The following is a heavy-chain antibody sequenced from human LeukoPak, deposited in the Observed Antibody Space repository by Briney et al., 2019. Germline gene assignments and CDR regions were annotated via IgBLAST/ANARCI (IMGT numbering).Heavy chain of an antibody. CDR3: ARVTYYYDSSGYYLDAFDI. D-gene: IGHD3-22*01. Sequence: PGGSLRLSCAVSGFTFSSYWMSWVRQAPGKGLEWVANIKQDGSEKYYVDSVKGRFTISRDNAKNSLYLQMNSLRAEDTAVYYCARVTYYYDSSGYYLDAFDIWGQGTMVTVSS. V-gene: IGHV3-7*01. CDR2: IKQDGSEK. J-gene: IGHJ3*02. CDR1: GFTFSSYW.